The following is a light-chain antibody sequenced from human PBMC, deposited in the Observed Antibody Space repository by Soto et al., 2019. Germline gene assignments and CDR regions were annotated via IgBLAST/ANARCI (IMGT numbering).Light chain of an antibody. Sequence: QLVLTQPPSVSGAPGQRVTISCTGSSNNIGACYHVHWYQQLPGAAPKLLIFGDSNRPSGVPDRFSGSKSGTSASLAITGLQAEDEADYYCQSSDSRLSGSDVFGTGTKLTVL. CDR2: GDS. J-gene: IGLJ1*01. V-gene: IGLV1-40*01. CDR3: QSSDSRLSGSDV. CDR1: SNNIGACYH.